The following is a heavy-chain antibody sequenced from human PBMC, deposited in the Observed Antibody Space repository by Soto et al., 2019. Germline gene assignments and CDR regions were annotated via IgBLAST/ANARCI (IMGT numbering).Heavy chain of an antibody. CDR2: ISTFSSTI. Sequence: EVQLVESGGGLVQPGGSLRLSCAASEFTFSNYNMNWVRQAPGKGLEWVSYISTFSSTIYYADSVKGRFTISRDNAKNSLYLEMNSLRDEDTAVYFCARERYCCGDTCFVSAFDIWGQGTMVTVSS. J-gene: IGHJ3*02. CDR1: EFTFSNYN. CDR3: ARERYCCGDTCFVSAFDI. D-gene: IGHD2-15*01. V-gene: IGHV3-48*02.